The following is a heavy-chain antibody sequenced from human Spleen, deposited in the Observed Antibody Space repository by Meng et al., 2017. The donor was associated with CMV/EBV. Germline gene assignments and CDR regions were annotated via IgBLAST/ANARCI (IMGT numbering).Heavy chain of an antibody. CDR3: AISTVTTPYYYYGMDV. V-gene: IGHV3-9*01. D-gene: IGHD4-11*01. Sequence: SLKISCAASGFTFDDYAMYWVRQSPGKGLEWVSGISWNSGNVGYADSVKGRFTISRDNAKNSLHLQMNSLRAEDTALYYCAISTVTTPYYYYGMDVWGQGTTVTVSS. J-gene: IGHJ6*02. CDR2: ISWNSGNV. CDR1: GFTFDDYA.